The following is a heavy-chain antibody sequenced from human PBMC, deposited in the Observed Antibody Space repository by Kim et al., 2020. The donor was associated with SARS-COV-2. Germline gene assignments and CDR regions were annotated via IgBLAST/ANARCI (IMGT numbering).Heavy chain of an antibody. CDR3: ARDQGKSGSHSSEFDY. CDR2: IKQDGSEN. J-gene: IGHJ4*02. D-gene: IGHD1-26*01. Sequence: GGSLRLSCAASGFTFSTYWMSWVRQAPGKGLEWVANIKQDGSENYYVQSVRGRFTISRDNAKNSLYLQMNSLRAEDTAVYYCARDQGKSGSHSSEFDYWGQGPLVTVSS. V-gene: IGHV3-7*01. CDR1: GFTFSTYW.